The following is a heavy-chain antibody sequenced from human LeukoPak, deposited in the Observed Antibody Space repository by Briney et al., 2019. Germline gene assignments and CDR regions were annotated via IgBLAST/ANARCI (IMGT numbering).Heavy chain of an antibody. Sequence: PGGSLRLSCAASGFTFSSYGMHWVRQAPGKGLEWVAVISYDGSNKYYADSVKGRFTISRDNSKNTLYLQMNSLRAEDTAVYYCARGETVTNYYYYGMDVWGQGTTVTVSS. CDR3: ARGETVTNYYYYGMDV. CDR2: ISYDGSNK. CDR1: GFTFSSYG. V-gene: IGHV3-30*03. D-gene: IGHD4-11*01. J-gene: IGHJ6*02.